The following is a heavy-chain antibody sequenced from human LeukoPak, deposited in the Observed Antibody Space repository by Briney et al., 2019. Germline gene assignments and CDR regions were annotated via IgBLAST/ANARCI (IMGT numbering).Heavy chain of an antibody. V-gene: IGHV4-59*01. CDR1: GGSINNYY. D-gene: IGHD3-22*01. CDR3: ARVYYYDSSGNFDY. J-gene: IGHJ4*02. CDR2: IYYNGNT. Sequence: SETLSLTCTLSGGSINNYYWSWIRQPPGKGLEWIGYIYYNGNTNYNPSLKSRVTISVDTSKNQFSLKLSSVTAADTAVYYCARVYYYDSSGNFDYWGQGTLVTVSS.